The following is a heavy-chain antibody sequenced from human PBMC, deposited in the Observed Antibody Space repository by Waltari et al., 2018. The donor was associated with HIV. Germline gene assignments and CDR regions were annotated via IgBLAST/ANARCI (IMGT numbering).Heavy chain of an antibody. CDR3: ARHRYFQH. CDR2: IYPGDSDT. J-gene: IGHJ1*01. CDR1: GYSFTTYW. V-gene: IGHV5-51*01. Sequence: EVQLVQSGAEVKKPGESLKISCKGSGYSFTTYWIGWVRQMPVKGLEWLGIIYPGDSDTREIPSCQGQVTIAVDKSISTAYLQWSSLKSSDTAMYYCARHRYFQHWGQGTLVTVYS.